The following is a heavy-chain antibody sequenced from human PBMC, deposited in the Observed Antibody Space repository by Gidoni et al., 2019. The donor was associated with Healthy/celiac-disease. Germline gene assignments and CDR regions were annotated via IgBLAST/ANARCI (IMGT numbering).Heavy chain of an antibody. V-gene: IGHV4-34*01. D-gene: IGHD5-18*01. CDR2: INHSGST. J-gene: IGHJ6*02. Sequence: GLEWIGEINHSGSTNYNPSLKSRVTISVDTSKNQFSLKLSSVTAADTAVYYCARERGYPRYYYGMDVWGQGTTVTVSS. CDR3: ARERGYPRYYYGMDV.